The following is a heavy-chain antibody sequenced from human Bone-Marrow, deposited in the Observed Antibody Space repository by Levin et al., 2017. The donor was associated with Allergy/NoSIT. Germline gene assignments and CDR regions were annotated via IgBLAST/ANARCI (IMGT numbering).Heavy chain of an antibody. CDR1: GLTSSNYV. CDR2: ITGSGDSR. D-gene: IGHD3-22*01. V-gene: IGHV3-23*01. Sequence: GGSLRLSCTASGLTSSNYVMGWVRQAPGKGLEYVSAITGSGDSRFYADSVKGRFTISKDNSKNTLFLQMNSLRGEDKALYYCARDMYYYDSSGYFSRAAFDMWGQGTMVTVSS. J-gene: IGHJ3*02. CDR3: ARDMYYYDSSGYFSRAAFDM.